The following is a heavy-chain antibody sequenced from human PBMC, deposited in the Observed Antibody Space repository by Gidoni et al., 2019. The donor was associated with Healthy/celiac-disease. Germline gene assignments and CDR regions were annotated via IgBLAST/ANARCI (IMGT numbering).Heavy chain of an antibody. J-gene: IGHJ4*02. CDR2: IWSDGSSE. D-gene: IGHD6-19*01. V-gene: IGHV3-33*01. Sequence: QVQLVESGGGVVQPGRSLRLSCAASGFTFRNFGMHWVRQAPGKGLEWVALIWSDGSSEYYEDSVKGRFIISKDNSKNTLYLQMNSLRAEDTAVYYCARLGSGWYFDNWGQGTLVSVSS. CDR1: GFTFRNFG. CDR3: ARLGSGWYFDN.